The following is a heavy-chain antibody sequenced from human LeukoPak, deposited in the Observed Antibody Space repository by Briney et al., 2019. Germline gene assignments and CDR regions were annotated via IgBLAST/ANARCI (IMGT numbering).Heavy chain of an antibody. CDR3: TRVDPDSSSWRTRGLAPYYFDY. CDR1: GFTVSSNY. Sequence: GGSLRLSCAASGFTVSSNYMSWVRQAPGKGLEWVSVIYSGGSTYYADSVKGRFTISRDNSKNTLYLQMNSLKTEDTAVYYCTRVDPDSSSWRTRGLAPYYFDYWGQGTLVTVSS. J-gene: IGHJ4*02. D-gene: IGHD6-13*01. V-gene: IGHV3-66*01. CDR2: IYSGGST.